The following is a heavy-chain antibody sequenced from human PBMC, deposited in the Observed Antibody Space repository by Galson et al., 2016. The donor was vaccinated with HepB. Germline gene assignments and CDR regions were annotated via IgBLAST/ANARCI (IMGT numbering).Heavy chain of an antibody. D-gene: IGHD3-22*01. CDR2: INPSGST. CDR3: SLADYYDSRGNPYYYYLDV. CDR1: GGSFSGSY. V-gene: IGHV4-34*01. Sequence: SETLSLTCTVFGGSFSGSYWSWIRQPPGKGLEWIGVINPSGSTNYNPSLKSRVTISVDTSKLQFSLKLRSVTAADTAFYYCSLADYYDSRGNPYYYYLDVWGKGTTVTVSS. J-gene: IGHJ6*03.